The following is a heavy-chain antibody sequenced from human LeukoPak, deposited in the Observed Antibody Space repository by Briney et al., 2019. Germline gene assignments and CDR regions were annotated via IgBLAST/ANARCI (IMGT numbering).Heavy chain of an antibody. J-gene: IGHJ3*02. D-gene: IGHD6-19*01. V-gene: IGHV4-38-2*02. CDR3: ARDLWRSGWWGGAFDI. CDR1: GGSISNYY. Sequence: SETLSLTCTVSGGSISNYYWTWIRQPPGKGLEWIGSIYHSGSTYYNPSLKSRVTISVDTSKNQFSLKLSSVTAADTAVYYCARDLWRSGWWGGAFDIWGQGTMVTVSS. CDR2: IYHSGST.